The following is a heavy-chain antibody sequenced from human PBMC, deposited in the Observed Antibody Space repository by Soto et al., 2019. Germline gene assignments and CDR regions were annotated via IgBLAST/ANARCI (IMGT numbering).Heavy chain of an antibody. D-gene: IGHD6-19*01. CDR3: ARETYISVWYIFDY. J-gene: IGHJ4*02. CDR1: GDSISSDY. CDR2: IYYSGST. Sequence: SETLSLTCTVSGDSISSDYWSWIRQPPGRGLEWIGYIYYSGSTNYNPSLKSRVTMSADTSKNHFSLKLSSVTAADTAVYYCARETYISVWYIFDYWGPGTLVTVSS. V-gene: IGHV4-59*01.